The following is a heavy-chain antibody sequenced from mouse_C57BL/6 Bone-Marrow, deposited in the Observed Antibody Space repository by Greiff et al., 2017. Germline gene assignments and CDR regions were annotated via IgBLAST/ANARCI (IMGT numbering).Heavy chain of an antibody. CDR2: IWRGGST. CDR3: ARKEIYYYGSSYDAMDY. CDR1: GFSLTSYG. Sequence: VKVVESGPGLVQPSQSLSITCTVSGFSLTSYGVHWVRQSPGKGLEWLGVIWRGGSTDYNAAFISRLSISKDNSKSQVFFKMNSLQADDTAIYYCARKEIYYYGSSYDAMDYWGQGTSVTVSS. J-gene: IGHJ4*01. V-gene: IGHV2-2*01. D-gene: IGHD1-1*01.